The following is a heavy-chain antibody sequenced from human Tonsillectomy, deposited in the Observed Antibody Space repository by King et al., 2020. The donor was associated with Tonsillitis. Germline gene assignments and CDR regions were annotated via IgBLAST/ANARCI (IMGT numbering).Heavy chain of an antibody. Sequence: VQLVESGGGLVQPGGSPRLSCAGSGFTFSRYALSWVRQAPGKGLEWVSAISGGGGAPYYADSVKGQFTISRDNSKNTLYLQMNSLRADDTAVYYCAKLTPNYYDSSGPVDYWGQGTLVTVSS. CDR1: GFTFSRYA. V-gene: IGHV3-23*04. J-gene: IGHJ4*02. CDR3: AKLTPNYYDSSGPVDY. CDR2: ISGGGGAP. D-gene: IGHD3-22*01.